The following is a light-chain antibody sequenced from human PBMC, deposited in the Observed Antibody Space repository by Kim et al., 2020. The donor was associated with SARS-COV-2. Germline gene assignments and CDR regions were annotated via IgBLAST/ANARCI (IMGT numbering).Light chain of an antibody. Sequence: DIQMTQSPSTLSASVGDRVAIPCRASQSISSWLAWYQQKPGKAPKVLIYKASSLESGVPSRFSGSGSGTEFTLTIRSLQPDDFAPYYCQHYSTYSRTFGQGTKVDI. CDR3: QHYSTYSRT. V-gene: IGKV1-5*03. J-gene: IGKJ1*01. CDR1: QSISSW. CDR2: KAS.